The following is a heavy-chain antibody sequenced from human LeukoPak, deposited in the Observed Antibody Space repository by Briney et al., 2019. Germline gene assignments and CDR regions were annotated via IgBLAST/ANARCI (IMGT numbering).Heavy chain of an antibody. J-gene: IGHJ4*02. D-gene: IGHD3-22*01. Sequence: PGGSLRLSCAASGFTFSSYVMHWVRQAPGKVLEWVAYIRYDGSDKYYADSVKGRFTISSDNPKNTLYLQMSGLRAEDTAVYHCAKGKEDYYYDSSGYYYLDHWGQGTLVTVSS. CDR1: GFTFSSYV. CDR2: IRYDGSDK. V-gene: IGHV3-30*02. CDR3: AKGKEDYYYDSSGYYYLDH.